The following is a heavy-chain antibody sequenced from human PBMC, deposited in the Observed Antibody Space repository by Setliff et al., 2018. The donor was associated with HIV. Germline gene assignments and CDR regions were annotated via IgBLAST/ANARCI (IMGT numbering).Heavy chain of an antibody. D-gene: IGHD1-26*01. CDR3: TREGSYSGSYSWGIGY. CDR1: GFTFSSYS. CDR2: ISSSTNTI. J-gene: IGHJ4*02. V-gene: IGHV3-48*01. Sequence: LRLSCAASGFTFSSYSMNWVRQAPGKGLEWVSHISSSTNTIYYADSVKGRFTISRDNAKNSLYLQMNSLRVEDTAVYYCTREGSYSGSYSWGIGYWGQGTLVTVSS.